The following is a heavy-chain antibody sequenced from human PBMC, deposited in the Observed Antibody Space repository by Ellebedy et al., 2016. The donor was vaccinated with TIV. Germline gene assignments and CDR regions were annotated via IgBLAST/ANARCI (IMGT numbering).Heavy chain of an antibody. CDR1: GFTFSSYA. V-gene: IGHV3-23*01. D-gene: IGHD6-6*01. Sequence: GESLKISCAASGFTFSSYAMSWVRQAPGKGLEWVSAISGSGGSTYYADSVKGRFTISRDNAKNSLYLQMNSLRAEDTAVYYCAREGSIAARPSYYFDYWGQGTLVTVSS. CDR2: ISGSGGST. CDR3: AREGSIAARPSYYFDY. J-gene: IGHJ4*02.